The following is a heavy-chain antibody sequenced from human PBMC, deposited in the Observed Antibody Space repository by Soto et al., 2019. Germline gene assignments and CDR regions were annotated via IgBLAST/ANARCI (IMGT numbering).Heavy chain of an antibody. Sequence: GESVKISCKGSGYSFAGYWITWVRQKPGKGLEWMGRIDPSDSQTYYSPSFRGHVTISATKSITTVFLQWSSLRASGTAMYYCARQIYDSDTGPNFQYYFDSWGQGTPVTVSS. CDR2: IDPSDSQT. D-gene: IGHD3-22*01. V-gene: IGHV5-10-1*01. J-gene: IGHJ4*02. CDR3: ARQIYDSDTGPNFQYYFDS. CDR1: GYSFAGYW.